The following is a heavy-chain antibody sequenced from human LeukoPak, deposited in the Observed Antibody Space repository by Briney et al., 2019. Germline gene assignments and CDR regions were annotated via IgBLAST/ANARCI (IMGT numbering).Heavy chain of an antibody. CDR3: ARSSGTGTFSY. CDR1: GDSISRSTYY. D-gene: IGHD6-25*01. CDR2: VYYGRSP. Sequence: SETLSLACTVSGDSISRSTYYWAWIRQPPGKGLEWIGSVYYGRSPYYNPSLESRATISVDTSKNHFSLKMSSITAADTAVYYCARSSGTGTFSYWGQGTLVTVSS. J-gene: IGHJ4*02. V-gene: IGHV4-39*02.